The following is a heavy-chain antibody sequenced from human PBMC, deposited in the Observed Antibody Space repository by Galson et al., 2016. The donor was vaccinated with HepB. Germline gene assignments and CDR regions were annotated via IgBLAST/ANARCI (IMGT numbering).Heavy chain of an antibody. CDR1: GFIFNSPT. CDR2: ISHDGING. J-gene: IGHJ4*02. Sequence: SLRLSCAASGFIFNSPTMHWIRQETPGKGLAWVASISHDGINGKYADSVRGRFTISRDNSKNTVYLQMSSLRAEDTAVYYCAKDAAVTLPGVYFEYWGQGTLVTVSS. V-gene: IGHV3-30*18. D-gene: IGHD4-17*01. CDR3: AKDAAVTLPGVYFEY.